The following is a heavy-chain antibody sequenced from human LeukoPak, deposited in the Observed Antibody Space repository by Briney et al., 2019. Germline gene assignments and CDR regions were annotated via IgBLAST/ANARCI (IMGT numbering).Heavy chain of an antibody. J-gene: IGHJ4*02. CDR2: IIPIFGTA. CDR3: AFRAGVGATSGLDY. D-gene: IGHD1-26*01. V-gene: IGHV1-69*13. Sequence: SVKVSCKASGGTFSSYAISWVRQAPGQGLEWMGGIIPIFGTANYAQKFQGRVTITADESTSTAYMELSSLRSEDTAVYYYAFRAGVGATSGLDYWGQGTLVTVSS. CDR1: GGTFSSYA.